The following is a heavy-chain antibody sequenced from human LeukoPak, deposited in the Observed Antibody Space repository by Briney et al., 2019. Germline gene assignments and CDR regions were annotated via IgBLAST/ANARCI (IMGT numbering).Heavy chain of an antibody. CDR1: GGSISSYY. J-gene: IGHJ4*02. CDR2: IYTSGST. D-gene: IGHD3-22*01. V-gene: IGHV4-4*07. CDR3: ARDANNYYDSSGLDY. Sequence: SETLSLTCTVSGGSISSYYWSWIRQPAGQGLEWIGRIYTSGSTNYNPSLKSRVTMSVDTSKSQFSLKLSSVTAADTAVYYCARDANNYYDSSGLDYWGQGTLVTVSS.